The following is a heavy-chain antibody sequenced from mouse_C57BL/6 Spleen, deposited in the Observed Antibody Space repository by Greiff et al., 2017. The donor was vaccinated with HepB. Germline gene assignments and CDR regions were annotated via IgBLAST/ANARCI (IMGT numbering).Heavy chain of an antibody. V-gene: IGHV1-22*01. CDR2: INPNNGGT. CDR3: ARGLLLSDYFDY. CDR1: GYTFTDYN. D-gene: IGHD3-1*01. Sequence: EVQLQQSGPELVKPGASVKMSCKASGYTFTDYNMHWVKQSHGKSLEWIGYINPNNGGTSYNQKFKGKATLTVNKSSSTAYMELRSLTSEDSAVYYCARGLLLSDYFDYWGQGTTLTVSS. J-gene: IGHJ2*01.